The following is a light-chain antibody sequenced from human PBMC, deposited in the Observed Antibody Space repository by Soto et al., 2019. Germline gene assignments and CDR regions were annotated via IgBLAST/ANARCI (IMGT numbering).Light chain of an antibody. J-gene: IGKJ4*01. V-gene: IGKV1-9*01. CDR2: AAS. Sequence: IQVTQSPSSLSAFVGDRVTITCRASQGITSYLAWYQQKPGKAPKLLIYAASALQTGVSSRFSGSGYGTDFALTISNLQPEDFATYFCQQLYSYPLTFGGGTTVEF. CDR1: QGITSY. CDR3: QQLYSYPLT.